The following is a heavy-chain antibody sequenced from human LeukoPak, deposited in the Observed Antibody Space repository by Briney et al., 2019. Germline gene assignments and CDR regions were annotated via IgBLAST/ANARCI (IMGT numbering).Heavy chain of an antibody. CDR2: ISSSSSYI. J-gene: IGHJ3*02. V-gene: IGHV3-21*04. CDR3: AKAGQYYYDSSGYLSGDAFDI. D-gene: IGHD3-22*01. CDR1: GFTFSSYS. Sequence: GGSLRLSCAASGFTFSSYSMNWIRQAPGKGLEWVSSISSSSSYIYYADSVKGRFTISRDNSKNTLYLQMNSLRAEDTAVYYCAKAGQYYYDSSGYLSGDAFDIWGQGTMVTVSS.